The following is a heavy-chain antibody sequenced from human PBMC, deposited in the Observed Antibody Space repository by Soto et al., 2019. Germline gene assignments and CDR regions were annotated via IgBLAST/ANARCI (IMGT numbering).Heavy chain of an antibody. CDR3: ARGPDSGYDVRPFYY. D-gene: IGHD5-12*01. J-gene: IGHJ4*02. CDR1: GFTFSSYW. Sequence: EVQLVESGGGLVQPGGSLRLSCAASGFTFSSYWMHWVRQAPGKGLVWVSRINSDGSSTSYADSVKGRFTISRDNAKNTLYLQMNSRSAEAKAVYYCARGPDSGYDVRPFYYWGQGTVVTVSS. CDR2: INSDGSST. V-gene: IGHV3-74*01.